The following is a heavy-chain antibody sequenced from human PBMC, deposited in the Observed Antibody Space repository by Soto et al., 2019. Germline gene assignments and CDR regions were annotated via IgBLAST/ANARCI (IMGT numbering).Heavy chain of an antibody. D-gene: IGHD3-10*01. V-gene: IGHV1-69*02. J-gene: IGHJ6*02. CDR1: GGTFSSYT. Sequence: SVKVSCKASGGTFSSYTISWVRQAPGQGLEWMGRIIPILGIANYAQKNQGRVTITADKSTSTAYMELSSLRSEDTAVYYCARSSHYYGSGSYSSYYYYGMDVWGQGTTVTVSS. CDR2: IIPILGIA. CDR3: ARSSHYYGSGSYSSYYYYGMDV.